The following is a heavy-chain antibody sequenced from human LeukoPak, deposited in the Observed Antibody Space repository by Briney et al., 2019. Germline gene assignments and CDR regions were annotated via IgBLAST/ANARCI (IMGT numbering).Heavy chain of an antibody. CDR2: ISYDGSNK. J-gene: IGHJ4*02. CDR3: AKDGGLLSYYFDY. Sequence: GRSLRLSCAASGFTFSSYGMHWVRQAPGKGLEWVAVISYDGSNKYLADSVKGRFAISRDNSKNTLYLQMTSLRAEDTALYYCAKDGGLLSYYFDYWGQGTLVTVSS. CDR1: GFTFSSYG. D-gene: IGHD3-10*01. V-gene: IGHV3-30*18.